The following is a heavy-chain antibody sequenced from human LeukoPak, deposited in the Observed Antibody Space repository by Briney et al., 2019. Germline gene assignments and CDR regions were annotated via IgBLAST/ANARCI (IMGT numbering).Heavy chain of an antibody. CDR2: IYYSGST. Sequence: SETLSLTCTVSGGSISSYYWSWIRQPPGKGLEWIGYIYYSGSTNYNPSLKSRVTISVDTSKNQFSLKLSSVTAADTAVYYCARDLGGNHGMDVWGQGTTVTVSS. V-gene: IGHV4-59*01. CDR3: ARDLGGNHGMDV. D-gene: IGHD3-10*01. CDR1: GGSISSYY. J-gene: IGHJ6*02.